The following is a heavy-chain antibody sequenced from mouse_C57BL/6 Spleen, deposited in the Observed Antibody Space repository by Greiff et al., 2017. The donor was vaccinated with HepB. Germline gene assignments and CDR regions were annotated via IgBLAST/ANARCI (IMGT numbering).Heavy chain of an antibody. J-gene: IGHJ4*01. Sequence: QVQLKQPGAELVRPGTSVKLSCKASGYTFTSYWMHWVKQRPGQGLEWIGVIDPSDSYTNYNQKFKGKATLTVDTSSSTAYMQLSRLTSEDSAVYYGARSGPGYYYAMDYWGQGTSVTVSS. CDR2: IDPSDSYT. V-gene: IGHV1-59*01. CDR3: ARSGPGYYYAMDY. D-gene: IGHD3-2*02. CDR1: GYTFTSYW.